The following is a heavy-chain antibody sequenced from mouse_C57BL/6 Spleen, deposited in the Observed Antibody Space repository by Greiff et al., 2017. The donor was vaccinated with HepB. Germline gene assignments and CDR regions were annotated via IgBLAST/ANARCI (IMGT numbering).Heavy chain of an antibody. CDR3: ARNYYGSSNGGAMDY. D-gene: IGHD1-1*01. Sequence: EVQLQQSGPELVKPGASVKMSCKASGYTFTDYNMHWVKQSHGKSLEWIGYINPNNGGTSYNQKFKGKATLTVNKSSSTAYMELRSLTSEDSAVYYCARNYYGSSNGGAMDYWGQGTSVTVSS. CDR1: GYTFTDYN. CDR2: INPNNGGT. V-gene: IGHV1-22*01. J-gene: IGHJ4*01.